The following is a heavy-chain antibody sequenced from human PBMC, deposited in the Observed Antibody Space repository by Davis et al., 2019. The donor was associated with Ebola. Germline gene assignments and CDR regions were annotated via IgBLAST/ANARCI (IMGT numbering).Heavy chain of an antibody. D-gene: IGHD1-20*01. CDR1: GGSIISPTYY. CDR2: IYYSGST. CDR3: VKDDVTAGRFNY. J-gene: IGHJ4*02. V-gene: IGHV4-39*01. Sequence: SETLSLTCTVSGGSIISPTYYWGWIRQPPGKRLEWIGSIYYSGSTFHNPSLKSRVTISVDTSKNQFSLRLSSVTAADTAMYYCVKDDVTAGRFNYWGQGSLVTVSS.